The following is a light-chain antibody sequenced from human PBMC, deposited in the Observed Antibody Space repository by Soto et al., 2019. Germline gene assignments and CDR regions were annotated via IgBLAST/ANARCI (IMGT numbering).Light chain of an antibody. J-gene: IGLJ2*01. V-gene: IGLV2-14*02. CDR1: STDVGRYNL. CDR2: EVS. CDR3: ASYTSSSTSVI. Sequence: QSVLTQPASVSGSPGQSITVSCTGTSTDVGRYNLVSWYQQHPGKAPKLIIFEVSNRPSGISSRFSGSKSGNTASLTISGLQAEDEADYYCASYTSSSTSVIFGRGTKLTVL.